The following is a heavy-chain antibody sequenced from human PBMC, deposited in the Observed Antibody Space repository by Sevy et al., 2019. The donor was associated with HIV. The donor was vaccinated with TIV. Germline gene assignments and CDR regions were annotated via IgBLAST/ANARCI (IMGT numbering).Heavy chain of an antibody. J-gene: IGHJ1*01. D-gene: IGHD3-16*01. CDR3: ATGGAD. V-gene: IGHV3-15*01. Sequence: GGSLRLSCAASGFSFSDAWLSWVRQVPGKGLEWVGGVRSKGDGGTAEYAAPVKGSFAIARDDSKNTMYVQMKNLKNGETGIYYWATGGADWGQGTLVTVSS. CDR1: GFSFSDAW. CDR2: VRSKGDGGTA.